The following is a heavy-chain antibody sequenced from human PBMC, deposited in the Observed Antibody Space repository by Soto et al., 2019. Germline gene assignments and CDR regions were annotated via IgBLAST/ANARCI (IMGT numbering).Heavy chain of an antibody. CDR1: GFTFSSYA. D-gene: IGHD1-7*01. CDR3: AKDLEELGNWNYRDSYYYGMDV. J-gene: IGHJ6*02. CDR2: ISGSGGST. V-gene: IGHV3-23*01. Sequence: GGSLRLSCAASGFTFSSYAMSWVRQAPGKGLEWVSAISGSGGSTYYADSVKGRFTISRDNSKNTLYLQMNSLRAEDTAVYYCAKDLEELGNWNYRDSYYYGMDVWGQGTTVTVSS.